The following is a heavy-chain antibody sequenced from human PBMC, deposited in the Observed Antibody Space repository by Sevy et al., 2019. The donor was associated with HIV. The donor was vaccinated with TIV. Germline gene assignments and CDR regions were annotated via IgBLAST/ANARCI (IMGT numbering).Heavy chain of an antibody. CDR2: IDHSGRS. J-gene: IGHJ4*02. Sequence: SETLSLTCAVYGESFSNYYWSWIRLSPGKGLESIGEIDHSGRSDYNPSLKSRVTMSVATSKNQFSLKLTSVTAAATAVYYCARGPKPLRSDYGDYRGVGYYFDSWGQGTLVTVSS. CDR1: GESFSNYY. CDR3: ARGPKPLRSDYGDYRGVGYYFDS. V-gene: IGHV4-34*01. D-gene: IGHD4-17*01.